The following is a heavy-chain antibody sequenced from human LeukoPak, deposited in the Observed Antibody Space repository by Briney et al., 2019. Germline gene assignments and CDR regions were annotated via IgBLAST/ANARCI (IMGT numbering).Heavy chain of an antibody. J-gene: IGHJ4*02. CDR1: GYTFTGYY. V-gene: IGHV1-2*02. CDR3: ARDAASGSYSGYFDY. D-gene: IGHD1-26*01. Sequence: ASVKVSCKASGYTFTGYYMHWVRQAPGQGLEWMGWINPNSGGTNYAQKFQGRVTTTRDTSISTAYMELSRLRSDDTAVYYRARDAASGSYSGYFDYWGQGTLVTVSS. CDR2: INPNSGGT.